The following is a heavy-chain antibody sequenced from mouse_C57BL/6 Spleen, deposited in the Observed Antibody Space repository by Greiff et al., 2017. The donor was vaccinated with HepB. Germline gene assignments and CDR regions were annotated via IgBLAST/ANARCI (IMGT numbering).Heavy chain of an antibody. V-gene: IGHV5-6*01. D-gene: IGHD2-4*01. CDR3: ARDYDHRGFDY. J-gene: IGHJ2*01. CDR2: IRSGGSYT. Sequence: EVMLVESGGDLVKPGGSLKLSCAASGFTFSSYGMSWVRQTPDKRLEWVATIRSGGSYTYYPDSVKGRFTISRDNAKNTLYLQMSSLKSEDTAMYYCARDYDHRGFDYWGQGTTLTVSS. CDR1: GFTFSSYG.